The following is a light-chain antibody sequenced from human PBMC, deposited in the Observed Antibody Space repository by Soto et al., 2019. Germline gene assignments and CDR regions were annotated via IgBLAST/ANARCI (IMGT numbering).Light chain of an antibody. CDR3: CSYAGSSTAYV. CDR2: EGS. J-gene: IGLJ1*01. CDR1: SSDVGSYNL. Sequence: QSAVAQPASVSGAPGQSITISCTGTSSDVGSYNLVSWYQQHPGKAPKLIIYEGSKRPSGVSCRFSGSKSGNTASLTISGLQAEDDADYYCCSYAGSSTAYVFGTGTKVTVL. V-gene: IGLV2-23*01.